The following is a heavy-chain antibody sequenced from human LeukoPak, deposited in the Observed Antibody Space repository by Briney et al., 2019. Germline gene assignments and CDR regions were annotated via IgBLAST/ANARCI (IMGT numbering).Heavy chain of an antibody. D-gene: IGHD4-23*01. V-gene: IGHV1-2*02. J-gene: IGHJ4*02. Sequence: GASVKVSCKASGFTFTGYYIHWARQAPGQGLEWMGWVNPNSGGTNYAQMFQGRVTMTRDTSINTAYMELSGLRSDDTAVYYCARDSYGGNWSLGYWGQGTLVTVSS. CDR3: ARDSYGGNWSLGY. CDR1: GFTFTGYY. CDR2: VNPNSGGT.